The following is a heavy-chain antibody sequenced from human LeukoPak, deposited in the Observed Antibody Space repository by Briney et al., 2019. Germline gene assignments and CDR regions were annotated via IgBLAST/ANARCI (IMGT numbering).Heavy chain of an antibody. Sequence: SETLSLTCAVSGGSFSGYYWSWIRQPPGEGLEWIGEINHSGSTNYNPSLKSRVTISVDTSKNQFSLKLSSVTAADTAVYYCARGGQWLVTWYFDYWGQGTLVTVSS. D-gene: IGHD6-19*01. V-gene: IGHV4-34*01. CDR2: INHSGST. CDR1: GGSFSGYY. CDR3: ARGGQWLVTWYFDY. J-gene: IGHJ4*02.